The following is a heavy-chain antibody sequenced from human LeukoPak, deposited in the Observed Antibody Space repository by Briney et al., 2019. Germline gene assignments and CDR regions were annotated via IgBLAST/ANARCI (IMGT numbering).Heavy chain of an antibody. Sequence: SVKVSCKASGGTFSSYAISWVRQAPGQGLEWMGGIIPIFGTANYAQKFQGRVTITADESTSTAYMELSSLRSEDTAVYYCARYCRSTSCYRGFDYWGQGTLVTVSS. J-gene: IGHJ4*02. CDR2: IIPIFGTA. V-gene: IGHV1-69*01. CDR1: GGTFSSYA. CDR3: ARYCRSTSCYRGFDY. D-gene: IGHD2-2*01.